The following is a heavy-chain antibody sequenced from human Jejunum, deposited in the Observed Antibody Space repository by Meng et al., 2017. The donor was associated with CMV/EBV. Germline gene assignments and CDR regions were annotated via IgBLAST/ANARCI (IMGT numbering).Heavy chain of an antibody. V-gene: IGHV3-66*01. CDR2: IYSGGST. CDR3: ARGAGSSSSRRYLDY. Sequence: VEVGESGGGLVQPGGSLRLSCEDSEFTVSNNFMAWVRQAPGKGLEWVSVIYSGGSTYYGDSVKDRFTISRDTSKNTVYLQMDSLRAEDTAVYYCARGAGSSSSRRYLDYWGQGTLVTVSS. CDR1: EFTVSNNF. J-gene: IGHJ4*03. D-gene: IGHD6-6*01.